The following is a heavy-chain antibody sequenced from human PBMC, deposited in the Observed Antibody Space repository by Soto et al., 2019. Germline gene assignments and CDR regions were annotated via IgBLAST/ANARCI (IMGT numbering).Heavy chain of an antibody. J-gene: IGHJ4*02. V-gene: IGHV4-4*07. CDR1: GGSISSYY. D-gene: IGHD6-6*01. CDR3: ARVYSSSKLYYFDY. CDR2: IYTSGST. Sequence: SLTCTVSGGSISSYYWSWIRQPAGRGLEWIGRIYTSGSTNYNPSLKSRVTMSVDTSKNQFSLKLSSVTAADTAVYYCARVYSSSKLYYFDYWGQGTLVTVSS.